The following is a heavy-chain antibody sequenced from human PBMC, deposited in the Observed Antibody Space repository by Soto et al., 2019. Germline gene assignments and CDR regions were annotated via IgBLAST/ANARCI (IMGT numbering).Heavy chain of an antibody. CDR2: MNPGSGDT. J-gene: IGHJ2*01. V-gene: IGHV1-8*01. CDR3: ARMATFGSLNWYYDL. CDR1: GYIYTNNG. D-gene: IGHD3-16*01. Sequence: ASATLSCEACGYIYTNNGVSWGRQATGKGLEWMGWMNPGSGDTGYAQKFQGRVTMTRDISTATAYMELSSLRSDDTAIYYCARMATFGSLNWYYDLWGRGTLVTVSS.